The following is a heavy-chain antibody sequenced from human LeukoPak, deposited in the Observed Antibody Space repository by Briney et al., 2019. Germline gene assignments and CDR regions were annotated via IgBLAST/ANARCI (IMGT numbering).Heavy chain of an antibody. V-gene: IGHV4-4*07. CDR2: IYTSGRT. D-gene: IGHD3-10*01. J-gene: IGHJ4*02. Sequence: SETLSLTCTVSGGSISYYYWNWIRQPAGKGLEWIGRIYTSGRTYYNPSLKSRVSMSVDTSKNQFSLKLSSVTAADTAVYYCASFYGSGFSSDYWGQGTLVTVSS. CDR3: ASFYGSGFSSDY. CDR1: GGSISYYY.